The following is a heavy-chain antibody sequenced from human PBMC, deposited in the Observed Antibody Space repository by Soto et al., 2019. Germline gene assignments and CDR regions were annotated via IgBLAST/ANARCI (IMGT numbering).Heavy chain of an antibody. V-gene: IGHV4-59*01. CDR3: ARISAARNGMDV. CDR1: SGSISNYY. D-gene: IGHD5-18*01. J-gene: IGHJ6*02. Sequence: SETLSLTCTVSSGSISNYYWSWIRRPPGKGLEWIGCIYYSGSTNYNPSLKSRVTISLDTSKNQFSLKLTSVTAADAAMYYCARISAARNGMDVWGQGTTVTVSS. CDR2: IYYSGST.